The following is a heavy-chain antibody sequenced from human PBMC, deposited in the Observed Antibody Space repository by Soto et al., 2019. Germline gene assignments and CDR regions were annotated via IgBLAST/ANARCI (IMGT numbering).Heavy chain of an antibody. CDR3: AKAVDPGNMITFGGGEVPNIDQ. V-gene: IGHV3-30*18. D-gene: IGHD3-16*01. J-gene: IGHJ4*02. CDR2: ISYDGSRK. CDR1: GFTFNNYG. Sequence: QVQLVESGGGVVQPGTSLRLSCAASGFTFNNYGMDWVRQAPGKGLEWVAAISYDGSRKDHADSVKGRFTISRNNSDNTLYLQMNSLRPGDTAVYYCAKAVDPGNMITFGGGEVPNIDQWGQGPLLTVSS.